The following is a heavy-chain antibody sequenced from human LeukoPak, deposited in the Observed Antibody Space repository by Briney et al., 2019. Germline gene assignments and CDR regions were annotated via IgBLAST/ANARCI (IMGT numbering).Heavy chain of an antibody. CDR1: GFTFSSYS. D-gene: IGHD4-17*01. Sequence: GGSLRLSCAASGFTFSSYSMNWVRQAPGKGLEWVSSISSSSSYIYYADSVKGRFTFSRDNAKNSLYLQMNSLRAEDTAVYYCARDTTYGDYVLWDYWGQGTLVTVSS. J-gene: IGHJ4*02. CDR2: ISSSSSYI. CDR3: ARDTTYGDYVLWDY. V-gene: IGHV3-21*01.